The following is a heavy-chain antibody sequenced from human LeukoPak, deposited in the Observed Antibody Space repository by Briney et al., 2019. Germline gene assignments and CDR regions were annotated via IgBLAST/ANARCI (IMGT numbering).Heavy chain of an antibody. CDR3: TRVGYIDEGIDY. CDR1: GFTFRNYG. D-gene: IGHD5-24*01. J-gene: IGHJ4*02. CDR2: IKQDGSKK. V-gene: IGHV3-7*04. Sequence: GRSLRLSCAASGFTFRNYGMHWIRQAPGKGLEWVANIKQDGSKKSYVDSVKGRFTISRDNAKNSLYLRMNSLRAEDTAIYYCTRVGYIDEGIDYWGQGTLVTVSS.